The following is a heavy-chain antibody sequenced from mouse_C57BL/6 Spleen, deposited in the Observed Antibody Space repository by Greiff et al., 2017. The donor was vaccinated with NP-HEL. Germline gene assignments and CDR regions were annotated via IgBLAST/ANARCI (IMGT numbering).Heavy chain of an antibody. CDR2: ILPRSGST. CDR1: GYTFTGYW. J-gene: IGHJ3*01. V-gene: IGHV1-9*01. CDR3: AGPAWCAY. Sequence: QVQLQQSGAELMKPGASVKLSCKATGYTFTGYWIEWVKQRPGHGLEWIGEILPRSGSTNYNEKIKGKATFTADTSSNTAYMQLSSLTTEDAAIYYCAGPAWCAYWGQGTLVTVSA.